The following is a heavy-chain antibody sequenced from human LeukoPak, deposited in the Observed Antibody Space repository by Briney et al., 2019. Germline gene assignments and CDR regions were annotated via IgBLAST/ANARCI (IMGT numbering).Heavy chain of an antibody. CDR3: ARVGHDFWSGYSNWFDP. J-gene: IGHJ5*02. V-gene: IGHV4-31*03. Sequence: SETLSLTCTVSGGSISSGGYYWSWIRQHPGKGLEWLGYIYYSGSTYYNPSLKSRVTISVDTSKNQFSLKLSSVTAADTAVYYCARVGHDFWSGYSNWFDPWGQGTLVTVSS. CDR1: GGSISSGGYY. CDR2: IYYSGST. D-gene: IGHD3-3*01.